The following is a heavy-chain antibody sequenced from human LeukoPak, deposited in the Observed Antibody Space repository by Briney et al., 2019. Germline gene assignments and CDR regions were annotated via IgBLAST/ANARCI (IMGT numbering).Heavy chain of an antibody. Sequence: VASVNASCKASGYTFTIYYMHWVRQAPGQGLEWMGIINPSGGSTSYAQKFQGRVTMTRDTSTSTVYMELSSLRSEDTAVYYCARGGYAAAAGTVGAFDIWGQGTMVTVSS. V-gene: IGHV1-46*01. CDR3: ARGGYAAAAGTVGAFDI. D-gene: IGHD6-13*01. CDR1: GYTFTIYY. J-gene: IGHJ3*02. CDR2: INPSGGST.